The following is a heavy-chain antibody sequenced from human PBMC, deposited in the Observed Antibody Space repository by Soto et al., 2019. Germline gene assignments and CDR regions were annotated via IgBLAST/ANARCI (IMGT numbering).Heavy chain of an antibody. Sequence: GESLKISCKGSGYSFTSYWIGWVRQMPGKGLEWMGIIYPGDSDTRYSPSFQGQVTISADKSISTAYLQWSSLKASDTAMYYCARSGVCSSTSCYPYFDYWGQGTLVTVSS. V-gene: IGHV5-51*01. CDR2: IYPGDSDT. CDR1: GYSFTSYW. J-gene: IGHJ4*02. D-gene: IGHD2-2*01. CDR3: ARSGVCSSTSCYPYFDY.